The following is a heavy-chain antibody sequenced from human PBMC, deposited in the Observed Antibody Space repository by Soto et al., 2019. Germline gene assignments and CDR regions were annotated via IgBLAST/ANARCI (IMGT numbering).Heavy chain of an antibody. D-gene: IGHD2-15*01. CDR1: GFTFNSYS. Sequence: EVHLVESGGGSVQPGGSLRLSCAASGFTFNSYSMHWVRQAPGQGLEWVSYITGSSSAIYYADSVKGRFTISRDNDKNSLSLQMHSLRDEDTAVYYCARGYCNGGSCYPGIYWGQGTLVSVSS. CDR2: ITGSSSAI. J-gene: IGHJ4*02. CDR3: ARGYCNGGSCYPGIY. V-gene: IGHV3-48*02.